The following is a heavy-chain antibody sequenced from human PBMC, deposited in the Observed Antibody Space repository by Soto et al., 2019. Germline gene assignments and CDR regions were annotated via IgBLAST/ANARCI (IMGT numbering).Heavy chain of an antibody. D-gene: IGHD2-8*02. J-gene: IGHJ6*02. V-gene: IGHV3-23*01. CDR3: AKGWWSYYYYYYGMDV. CDR1: GFTFSSYA. CDR2: ISGSGGST. Sequence: EVQLLESGGGLVQPGGSLRLSCAASGFTFSSYAMSWVRQAPGKGLEWVSAISGSGGSTYYADSVKGRFTISRDNSKNTLHLQMNSLRAEDTAVYYCAKGWWSYYYYYYGMDVWGQGTTVTVSS.